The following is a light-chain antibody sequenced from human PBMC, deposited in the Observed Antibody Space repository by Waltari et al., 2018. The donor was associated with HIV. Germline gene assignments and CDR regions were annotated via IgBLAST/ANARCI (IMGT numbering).Light chain of an antibody. Sequence: DIVMTQSPDSLAVSLGERATIRCKSSQSLLYSSDNKNYFAWYQQKPGQPPNLLIYWASTRESGVPDRFSGSGSWTDFTLTINNLQAEDVAVYYCQQYFRAPLTFGGGTRVEIK. CDR3: QQYFRAPLT. J-gene: IGKJ4*01. CDR1: QSLLYSSDNKNY. V-gene: IGKV4-1*01. CDR2: WAS.